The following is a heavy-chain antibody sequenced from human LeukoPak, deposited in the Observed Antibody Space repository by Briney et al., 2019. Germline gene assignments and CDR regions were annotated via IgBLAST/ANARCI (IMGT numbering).Heavy chain of an antibody. Sequence: ASVKVSCKASGYTFTRYAMNWVRQAPGQGLEWMGWINPNTGNPTYAQGFTGRFVFSLDTSVSTAYLQISSLKAEDTAVYYCARAYQPLGELSLPDYWGQGTQVTVSS. CDR2: INPNTGNP. CDR3: ARAYQPLGELSLPDY. D-gene: IGHD3-16*02. J-gene: IGHJ4*02. CDR1: GYTFTRYA. V-gene: IGHV7-4-1*02.